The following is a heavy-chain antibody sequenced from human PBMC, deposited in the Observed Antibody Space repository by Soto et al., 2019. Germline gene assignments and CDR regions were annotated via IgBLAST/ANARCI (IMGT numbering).Heavy chain of an antibody. D-gene: IGHD5-12*01. CDR3: ARQIRRDGYNTYYFDY. CDR1: GYSFTSYW. V-gene: IGHV5-51*01. Sequence: GESLKISCKGSGYSFTSYWIGWVRQMPGKGLEWMGIIYPGDSDTRYSPSFQGQVTISADKSISTAYLQWSSLKASDTAMYYCARQIRRDGYNTYYFDYWGQGTLVTV. CDR2: IYPGDSDT. J-gene: IGHJ4*02.